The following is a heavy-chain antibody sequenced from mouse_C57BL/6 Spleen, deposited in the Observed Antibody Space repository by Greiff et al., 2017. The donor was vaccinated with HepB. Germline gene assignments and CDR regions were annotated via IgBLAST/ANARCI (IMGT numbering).Heavy chain of an antibody. CDR1: GYAFSSYW. J-gene: IGHJ2*01. V-gene: IGHV1-80*01. CDR2: IYPGDGDT. CDR3: APIYYYGSSYFDY. Sequence: QVQLKQSGAELVKPGASVKISCKASGYAFSSYWMNWVKQRPGKGLEWIGQIYPGDGDTNYNGKFKGKATLTADKSSSTAYMQLSSLTSEDSAVYCCAPIYYYGSSYFDYWGQGTTLTVSS. D-gene: IGHD1-1*01.